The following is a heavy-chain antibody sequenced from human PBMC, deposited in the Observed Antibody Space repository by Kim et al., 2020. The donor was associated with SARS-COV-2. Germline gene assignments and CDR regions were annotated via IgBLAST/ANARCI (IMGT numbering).Heavy chain of an antibody. V-gene: IGHV4-59*09. J-gene: IGHJ4*02. CDR3: ARGATYCSGGSCVDY. D-gene: IGHD2-15*01. Sequence: PALKSRVTISVDTSKNQFSLKLSSVTAADTAVYYCARGATYCSGGSCVDYWGQGTLVTVSS.